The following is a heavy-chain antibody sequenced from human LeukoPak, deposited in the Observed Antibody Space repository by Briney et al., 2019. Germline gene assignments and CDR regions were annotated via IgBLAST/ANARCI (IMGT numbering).Heavy chain of an antibody. D-gene: IGHD4-17*01. CDR2: IKTKADGETT. V-gene: IGHV3-15*01. J-gene: IGHJ4*02. CDR3: TSRVTTTNDN. CDR1: GFSFSNAW. Sequence: GGSLRLSCTASGFSFSNAWMNWVRQAPGKGLEWVGRIKTKADGETTGYAASVKGRFTISRDDSKNTLYLQMNSLKTEDTAVYYCTSRVTTTNDNWGQGTLATVSS.